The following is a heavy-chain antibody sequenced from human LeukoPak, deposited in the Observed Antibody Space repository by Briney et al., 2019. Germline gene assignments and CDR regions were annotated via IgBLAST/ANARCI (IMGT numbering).Heavy chain of an antibody. CDR2: ISDYNGNT. D-gene: IGHD3-22*01. V-gene: IGHV1-18*01. Sequence: ASVKVSCKASGYTFPSYGISWVRQAPGQGLEWMGWISDYNGNTHYAQKLQGRVTMNTDTSTSTAYMELRSLRSDDTAVYYCARQDSSGPSGGAEYFQHWGQGTLVTVSS. CDR3: ARQDSSGPSGGAEYFQH. CDR1: GYTFPSYG. J-gene: IGHJ1*01.